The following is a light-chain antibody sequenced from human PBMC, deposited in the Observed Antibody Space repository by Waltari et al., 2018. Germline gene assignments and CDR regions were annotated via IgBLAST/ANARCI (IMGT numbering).Light chain of an antibody. CDR3: QQSSSLPFT. CDR1: QSISSF. J-gene: IGKJ3*01. Sequence: DIQMTQSPSSLSASVGDRVTITCRASQSISSFLNWYQLKPGQAPNILIYTASTLQSGVPSRFSGSGSGTDFTLTISSLQPEDFGMYYCQQSSSLPFTFGPGTKVDIK. V-gene: IGKV1-39*01. CDR2: TAS.